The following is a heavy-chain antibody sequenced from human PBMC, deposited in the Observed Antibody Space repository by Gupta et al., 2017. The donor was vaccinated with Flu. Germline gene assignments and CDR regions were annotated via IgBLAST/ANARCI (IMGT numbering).Heavy chain of an antibody. D-gene: IGHD5-18*01. J-gene: IGHJ4*02. Sequence: VRQAPGQGLEWMGGIIPIFGTANYAQKFQGRVTITADESTSTAYMELSSLRSEDTAVYYCARGGIQLWLPDYWGQGTLVTVSS. V-gene: IGHV1-69*01. CDR2: IIPIFGTA. CDR3: ARGGIQLWLPDY.